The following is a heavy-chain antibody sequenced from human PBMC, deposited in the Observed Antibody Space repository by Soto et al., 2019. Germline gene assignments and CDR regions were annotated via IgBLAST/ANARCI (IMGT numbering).Heavy chain of an antibody. CDR1: GGTFSSYT. CDR3: ARVYRSPYSGWFDP. Sequence: SVKVSCKASGGTFSSYTISWVRQAPGQGLEWMGRIIPILGIANYAQKFQGRVTITADKSTSTAYMELSSLRSDDTAVYYCARVYRSPYSGWFDPWGQGTLVTVSS. CDR2: IIPILGIA. J-gene: IGHJ5*02. D-gene: IGHD2-8*01. V-gene: IGHV1-69*02.